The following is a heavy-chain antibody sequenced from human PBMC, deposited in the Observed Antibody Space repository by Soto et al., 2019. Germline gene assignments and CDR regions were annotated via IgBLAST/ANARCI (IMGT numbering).Heavy chain of an antibody. CDR2: ISTRSDI. CDR3: AREETAWPLAYGLDV. CDR1: GFTFSGYS. Sequence: GGSLRLSCAASGFTFSGYSMNWVRQTPGKGLEWVASISTRSDIYYADSVKGRFTISRDNAKNSVSLQMNSLRAEDTAVYYCAREETAWPLAYGLDVWGQGTTVTVSS. D-gene: IGHD2-21*02. V-gene: IGHV3-21*01. J-gene: IGHJ6*02.